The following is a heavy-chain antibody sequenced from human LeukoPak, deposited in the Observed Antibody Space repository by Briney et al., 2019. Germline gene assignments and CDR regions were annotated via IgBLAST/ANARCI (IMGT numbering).Heavy chain of an antibody. Sequence: ASVKVSCKASGYTFTGYYMHWVRQAPGQGLEWMGRINPNSGGTNYAQKFQGRVTMTRDTSISTAYMELSRLRSDDTAVYYCARDMVRYCSGGSCYDYWDYYYYGMDVWGQGTTVTVSS. CDR2: INPNSGGT. J-gene: IGHJ6*02. CDR3: ARDMVRYCSGGSCYDYWDYYYYGMDV. CDR1: GYTFTGYY. D-gene: IGHD2-15*01. V-gene: IGHV1-2*06.